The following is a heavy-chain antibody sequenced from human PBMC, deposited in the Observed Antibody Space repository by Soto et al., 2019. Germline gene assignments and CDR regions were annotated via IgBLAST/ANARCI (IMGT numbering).Heavy chain of an antibody. CDR2: INGGGDST. V-gene: IGHV3-23*01. J-gene: IGHJ5*02. D-gene: IGHD2-2*01. CDR3: AKVVVVPAVNWFDP. CDR1: GFTFSSYA. Sequence: GGSLRLSCAASGFTFSSYAMTWVRQAPGKGLEWVALINGGGDSTYYADSVKGRFTISRDNSKNTLYLQMNSLRAEDTAVYYCAKVVVVPAVNWFDPWGQGTLVTVSS.